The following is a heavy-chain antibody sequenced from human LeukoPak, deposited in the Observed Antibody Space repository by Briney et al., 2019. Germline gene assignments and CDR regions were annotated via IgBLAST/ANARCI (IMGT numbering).Heavy chain of an antibody. CDR3: AKGLFSGYDKYLDS. Sequence: GGSLRLSCVASGFAFETYTMNWVRQAPGKGLEWVSFISSTSSDIIYADSVRDRFTISRDNAKNSLFLQMDSLRVEDTAVYYCAKGLFSGYDKYLDSWGQGTLVTVSS. CDR2: ISSTSSDI. D-gene: IGHD5-12*01. V-gene: IGHV3-21*04. CDR1: GFAFETYT. J-gene: IGHJ4*02.